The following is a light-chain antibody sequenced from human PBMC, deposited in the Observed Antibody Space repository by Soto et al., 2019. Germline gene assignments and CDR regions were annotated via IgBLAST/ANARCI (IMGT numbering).Light chain of an antibody. V-gene: IGLV2-14*01. CDR1: SSDVGGYNY. Sequence: QSVLTQPASVSGSPGQSITISCTGTSSDVGGYNYVSWYQQHPGKAPKLMIYEVSNRPSGASNRFSGSKSGNTASLTISVLQAEDEADYYCSSYTSSSTLYVFGTWTQVTVL. CDR2: EVS. J-gene: IGLJ1*01. CDR3: SSYTSSSTLYV.